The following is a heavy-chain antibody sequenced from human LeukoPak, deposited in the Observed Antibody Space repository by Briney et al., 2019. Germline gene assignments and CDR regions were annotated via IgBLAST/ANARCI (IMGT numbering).Heavy chain of an antibody. V-gene: IGHV3-21*01. D-gene: IGHD5-18*01. CDR1: GFTFSSYS. J-gene: IGHJ4*02. CDR2: ISSSSSYR. Sequence: KSGGSLRLSCAASGFTFSSYSMNWVRQAPGKGLEWVSSISSSSSYRYYADSVKGRFTISRDNAKNSLYLQMNSLRAEDTAVYYCANSYGLEGIDYWGQGTLVTVSS. CDR3: ANSYGLEGIDY.